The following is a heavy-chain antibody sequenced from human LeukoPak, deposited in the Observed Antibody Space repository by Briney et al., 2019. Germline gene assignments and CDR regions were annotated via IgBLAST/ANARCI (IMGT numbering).Heavy chain of an antibody. V-gene: IGHV3-23*01. J-gene: IGHJ4*02. Sequence: GGSLRLSCAASGFTFSSYAMSWVRQAPGKGLEWVSAISGSGGSTYYADSVKGRFAISRDNSKNTLYLQMNSLRAEDTAVYYCARDGGSGWYSYWGQGTLVTVSS. CDR3: ARDGGSGWYSY. CDR2: ISGSGGST. CDR1: GFTFSSYA. D-gene: IGHD6-13*01.